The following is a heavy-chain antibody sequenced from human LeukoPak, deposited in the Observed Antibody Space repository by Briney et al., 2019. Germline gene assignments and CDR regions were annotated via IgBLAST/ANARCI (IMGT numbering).Heavy chain of an antibody. Sequence: LGESLKISCKGSGYSFTSYWIGWVRQMPGKGLEWMGIIYPGDSDTRYSPSFQGQVTISADKSTDTAYLHWNSLKASDTATYFCARRIQGYLDYWGLGTLVTVSS. CDR1: GYSFTSYW. V-gene: IGHV5-51*01. CDR2: IYPGDSDT. CDR3: ARRIQGYLDY. J-gene: IGHJ4*02.